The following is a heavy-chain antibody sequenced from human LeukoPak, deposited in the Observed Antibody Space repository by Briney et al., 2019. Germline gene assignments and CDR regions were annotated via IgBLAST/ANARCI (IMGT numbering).Heavy chain of an antibody. CDR2: RCDDGRD. J-gene: IGHJ1*01. V-gene: IGHV4-59*03. Sequence: PSETLSLICSVSGVSISTQSWSWIRQSPGKGLEWVGYRCDDGRDLYNPSLRRRVTISVDASQKQFSLSLRSVTAADTAMYYCARTTRVAPPGRAEYFEDWGQGTLVIVSS. CDR3: ARTTRVAPPGRAEYFED. CDR1: GVSISTQS. D-gene: IGHD5-12*01.